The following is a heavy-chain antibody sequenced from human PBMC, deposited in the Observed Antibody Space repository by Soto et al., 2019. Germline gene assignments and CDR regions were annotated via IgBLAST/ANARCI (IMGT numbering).Heavy chain of an antibody. Sequence: GGSLRLSCAASGFTFSSYAMSWVRQAPGKGLEWVSAISGSGGSTYYADSVKGRFTISRDNSKNTLYPQMNSLRAEDTAVYYCAKGGKAYYYDSRGFTHWGQGTLVTVSS. CDR2: ISGSGGST. V-gene: IGHV3-23*01. CDR3: AKGGKAYYYDSRGFTH. J-gene: IGHJ4*02. D-gene: IGHD3-22*01. CDR1: GFTFSSYA.